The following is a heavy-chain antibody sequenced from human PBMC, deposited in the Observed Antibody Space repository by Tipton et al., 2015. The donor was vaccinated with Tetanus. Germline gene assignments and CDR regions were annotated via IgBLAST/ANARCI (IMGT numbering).Heavy chain of an antibody. V-gene: IGHV1-18*01. CDR1: GYSFTSYG. CDR2: ITPYNGHT. CDR3: ARGHLRGIVVAVFDY. D-gene: IGHD2-15*01. Sequence: QLVQSGAEVKKPGASVKVSCTTNGYSFTSYGISWVRQAPGQGLEWVGWITPYNGHTDLSQKVQGRVTMTTDASLRTAYLELRSLRSDDTAVYYCARGHLRGIVVAVFDYWGQGTLVSVSS. J-gene: IGHJ4*02.